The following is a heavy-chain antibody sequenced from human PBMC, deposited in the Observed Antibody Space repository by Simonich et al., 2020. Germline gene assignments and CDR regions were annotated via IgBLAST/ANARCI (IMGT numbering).Heavy chain of an antibody. CDR1: GFTFSSYS. CDR3: ARDVDTAMVFDY. V-gene: IGHV3-21*01. J-gene: IGHJ4*02. CDR2: ISSSRSYI. Sequence: EVQLVESGGGLVKPGGSLRLSCSASGFTFSSYSMNWVRQAPGKVLEWGSSISSSRSYIYYADSVKGRFTISRDNAKNSLYLQMNSLRAEDTAVYYCARDVDTAMVFDYWGQGTLVTVSS. D-gene: IGHD5-18*01.